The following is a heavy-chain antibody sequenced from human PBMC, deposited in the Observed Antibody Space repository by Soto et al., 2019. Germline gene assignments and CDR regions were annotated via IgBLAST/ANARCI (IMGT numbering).Heavy chain of an antibody. CDR1: GFLYSDYA. D-gene: IGHD2-8*02. V-gene: IGHV3-23*01. CDR2: ILVSGST. J-gene: IGHJ3*02. Sequence: GGSQRLSWSLSGFLYSDYAMSWVRQARGKGLEWVSTILVSGSTHYEDSVRGRFTISRDTSKNTVYLQMKSLTPGDTAVYYCAKATATGGGAFEIYGQGKKVTGSS. CDR3: AKATATGGGAFEI.